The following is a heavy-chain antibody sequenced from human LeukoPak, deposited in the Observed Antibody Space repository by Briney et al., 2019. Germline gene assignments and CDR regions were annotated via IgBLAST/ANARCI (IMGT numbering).Heavy chain of an antibody. CDR3: ARSSTSYYYYGMDV. CDR1: DYTFTCYG. J-gene: IGHJ6*02. V-gene: IGHV1-18*01. CDR2: ISDDNGNT. Sequence: ASVKVSCKASDYTFTCYGISWLRQAPGPGLELIGWISDDNGNTNYAQKLQGRVTMTTETSTSTAYMELRSLRSDDTAVYYCARSSTSYYYYGMDVWGQGTTVTVSS.